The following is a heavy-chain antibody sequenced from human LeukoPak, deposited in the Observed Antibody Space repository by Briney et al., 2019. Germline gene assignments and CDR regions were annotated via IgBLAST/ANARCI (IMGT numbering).Heavy chain of an antibody. D-gene: IGHD6-19*01. Sequence: GGSLRLSCAASRFTFGSYSMHWVRQAPGKGLEWVAVISYDGSNKYYADSVKGRFTISRDNSKNTLYLQMNSLRAEDTAVYYCARDLLSSTLFDRIAVAGNYWGQGTLVTVSS. CDR3: ARDLLSSTLFDRIAVAGNY. CDR2: ISYDGSNK. J-gene: IGHJ4*02. V-gene: IGHV3-30*04. CDR1: RFTFGSYS.